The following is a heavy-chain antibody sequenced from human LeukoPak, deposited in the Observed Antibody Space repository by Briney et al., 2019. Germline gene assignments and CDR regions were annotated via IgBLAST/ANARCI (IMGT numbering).Heavy chain of an antibody. Sequence: GRSLRLSCAASGFTFSSYAMHWVRQAPGKGLEWVAVISYDGSNKYYADSVKGRFTISRDNSKNTLYLQMNSLRAEDTAVYYCARGPLGYCSSTSCVYFDYWGQGTLVTVSS. V-gene: IGHV3-30-3*01. CDR3: ARGPLGYCSSTSCVYFDY. D-gene: IGHD2-2*01. CDR2: ISYDGSNK. CDR1: GFTFSSYA. J-gene: IGHJ4*02.